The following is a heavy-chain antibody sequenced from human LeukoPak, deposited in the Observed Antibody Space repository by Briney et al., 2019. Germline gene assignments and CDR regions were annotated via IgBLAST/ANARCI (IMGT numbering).Heavy chain of an antibody. D-gene: IGHD3-22*01. CDR2: ISGSGGST. CDR3: AKDQTTMIVVVIGAFDI. CDR1: GFTFSIYA. V-gene: IGHV3-23*01. Sequence: GGSLRLSCAASGFTFSIYAMSWVRQAPGKGLEWVSAISGSGGSTYYADSVKGRFTISRDNSKNTLYLQMNSLRAEDTAVYYCAKDQTTMIVVVIGAFDIWGQGTMVTVSS. J-gene: IGHJ3*02.